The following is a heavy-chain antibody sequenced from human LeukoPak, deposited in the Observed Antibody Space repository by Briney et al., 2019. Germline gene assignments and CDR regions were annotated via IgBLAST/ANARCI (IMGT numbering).Heavy chain of an antibody. D-gene: IGHD6-13*01. V-gene: IGHV3-7*01. CDR1: GFTFSSYW. CDR3: AREWWGIAAARGAFDI. CDR2: IEQDGSEK. J-gene: IGHJ3*02. Sequence: GGSLRLSCAASGFTFSSYWMSWVRQAPGKGLEWVANIEQDGSEKYYVDSVKGRFTISRDNAKNSLYLQMNSLRAEDTAVYYCAREWWGIAAARGAFDIWGQGTMVTVSS.